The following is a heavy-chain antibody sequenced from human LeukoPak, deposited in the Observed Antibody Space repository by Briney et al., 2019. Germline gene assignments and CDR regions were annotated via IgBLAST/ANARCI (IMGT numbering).Heavy chain of an antibody. V-gene: IGHV4-34*01. CDR1: GGSFSGYY. D-gene: IGHD5-12*01. Sequence: SETLSLTCPVYGGSFSGYYWSWIRQPPGKGLEWIGEINHSGSTNYNPSLKSRVTISVDTSKNQFSLKLSSVTAADTAVYYCAGPRGYSGYDYRFTKYYFVYWGQGTLVTVSS. CDR2: INHSGST. CDR3: AGPRGYSGYDYRFTKYYFVY. J-gene: IGHJ4*02.